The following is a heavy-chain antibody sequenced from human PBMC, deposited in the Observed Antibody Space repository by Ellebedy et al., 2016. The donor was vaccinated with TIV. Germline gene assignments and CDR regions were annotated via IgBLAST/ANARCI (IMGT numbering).Heavy chain of an antibody. CDR2: ISRNGGGT. V-gene: IGHV3-23*01. CDR1: GFTFSIYA. CDR3: AKELGIERQRGFDY. D-gene: IGHD1-26*01. Sequence: PGGSLRLSCAASGFTFSIYAMGWGRQAPGKGLEWVSTISRNGGGTYYAGSVEGRLTISRDNSNNTLWLQMSGLRAEDTARYFCAKELGIERQRGFDYWGQGTLVTVSS. J-gene: IGHJ4*02.